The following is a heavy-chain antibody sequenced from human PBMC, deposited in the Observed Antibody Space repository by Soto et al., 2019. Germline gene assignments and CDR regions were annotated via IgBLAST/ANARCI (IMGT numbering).Heavy chain of an antibody. D-gene: IGHD1-7*01. CDR2: TYYSGST. V-gene: IGHV4-61*08. CDR1: GGSISSGGYY. J-gene: IGHJ5*02. Sequence: PSETLPLTCTVSGGSISSGGYYWNWIRQHPGKGLEWIGYTYYSGSTNYNPSLKSRVTISVDTSKNQFSLKLSSVTAADTAVYYCARAVGYNWNYGPGNWFDPWGQGTLVTVSS. CDR3: ARAVGYNWNYGPGNWFDP.